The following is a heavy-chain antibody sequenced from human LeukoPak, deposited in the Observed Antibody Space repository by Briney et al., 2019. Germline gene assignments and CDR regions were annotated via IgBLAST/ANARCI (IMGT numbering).Heavy chain of an antibody. J-gene: IGHJ4*02. V-gene: IGHV1-8*01. CDR2: MNPNSGNT. CDR1: GYTFTSYD. CDR3: ARGLITMVRGGTRGARSFAY. Sequence: GASVKVSCKASGYTFTSYDINWVRQATGQGLEWMGWMNPNSGNTGYVQKFQGRVTMTRNTSISTAYMELSSLRSEDTAVYYCARGLITMVRGGTRGARSFAYWGQGTLVTVSS. D-gene: IGHD3-10*01.